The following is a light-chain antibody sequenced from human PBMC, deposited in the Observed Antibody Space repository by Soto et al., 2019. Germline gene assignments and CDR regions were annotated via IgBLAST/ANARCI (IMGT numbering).Light chain of an antibody. CDR2: YDS. Sequence: SYELTQPPSVSGAPGKTARMTCGGNNIGSKSGHWYQQKPGQAPVLVIYYDSDRPSGIPERFSGSNSGNTATLTISRVEAGDEADYYCQVWDSSSDHVVFGGGTKLTVL. J-gene: IGLJ2*01. CDR3: QVWDSSSDHVV. CDR1: NIGSKS. V-gene: IGLV3-21*04.